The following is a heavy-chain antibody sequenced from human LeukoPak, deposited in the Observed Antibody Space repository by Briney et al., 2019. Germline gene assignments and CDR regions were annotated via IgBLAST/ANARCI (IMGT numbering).Heavy chain of an antibody. Sequence: GGSLRLSCAASGFTFSSYAMSWVRQAPGKGLEWVSAISGSGGSTYYADSVKGRFTISRDNSKNTLYLQMNSLRAEDTAVYYCAKILFRYFDWLSKPDYFDYWGQGTLVTVSS. J-gene: IGHJ4*02. D-gene: IGHD3-9*01. CDR3: AKILFRYFDWLSKPDYFDY. CDR1: GFTFSSYA. CDR2: ISGSGGST. V-gene: IGHV3-23*01.